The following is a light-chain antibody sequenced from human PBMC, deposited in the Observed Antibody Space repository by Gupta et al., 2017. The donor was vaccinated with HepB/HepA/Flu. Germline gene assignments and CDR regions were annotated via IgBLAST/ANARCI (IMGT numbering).Light chain of an antibody. CDR1: RLRTYY. CDR2: GKN. V-gene: IGLV3-19*01. CDR3: NSRANTTNNLFL. J-gene: IGLJ1*01. Sequence: SSEVTQDPRVSVSLGQTVRITCQGDRLRTYYASWYQQKPGQAPFLVLDGKNIRPSAIPDRFDCSSSGTDDSSTLTRAKAEDEADDDCNSRANTTNNLFLFGGGTKVTVL.